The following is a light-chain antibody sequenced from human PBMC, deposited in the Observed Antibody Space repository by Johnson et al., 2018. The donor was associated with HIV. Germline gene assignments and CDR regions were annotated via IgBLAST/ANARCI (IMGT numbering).Light chain of an antibody. J-gene: IGLJ1*01. Sequence: QSVLTQPPSVSAAPGQKVTISCSGSSSNIGNNFVSWYQQLPGTAPKLLIYENNKRPSGIPDRFSGSKSGTSATLDITGLQTGDEADYYCGTWKSSLSVYVFGTGTKVTVL. V-gene: IGLV1-51*02. CDR3: GTWKSSLSVYV. CDR1: SSNIGNNF. CDR2: ENN.